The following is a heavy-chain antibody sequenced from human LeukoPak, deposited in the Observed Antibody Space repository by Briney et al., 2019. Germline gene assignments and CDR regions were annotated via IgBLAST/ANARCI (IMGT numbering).Heavy chain of an antibody. Sequence: SQTLSLTCTISGGSLSSGGCYWSWIRQHPGKGLEWIGYIYYSGSTYYNPSLKSRVTISVDTSKNQFSLKLSSVTAADTAVYYCARDAVFRMVRGVITHTPYYYMDVWGKGTTVTVSS. CDR3: ARDAVFRMVRGVITHTPYYYMDV. CDR1: GGSLSSGGCY. D-gene: IGHD3-10*01. J-gene: IGHJ6*03. V-gene: IGHV4-31*03. CDR2: IYYSGST.